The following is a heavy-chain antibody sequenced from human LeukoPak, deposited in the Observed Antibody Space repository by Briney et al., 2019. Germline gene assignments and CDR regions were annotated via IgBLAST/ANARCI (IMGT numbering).Heavy chain of an antibody. CDR3: AKRGPAGAGKSPDYFDY. J-gene: IGHJ4*02. CDR2: ITGSGDNT. CDR1: GFTFSSYV. Sequence: GGPLRLSCAASGFTFSSYVMSWVRQAPGKGLEWVSAITGSGDNTYYADSVKGRFTISRDNSKNTLYLQMNSLRAEDTAVYYCAKRGPAGAGKSPDYFDYWGQGTLVTVSS. D-gene: IGHD6-19*01. V-gene: IGHV3-23*01.